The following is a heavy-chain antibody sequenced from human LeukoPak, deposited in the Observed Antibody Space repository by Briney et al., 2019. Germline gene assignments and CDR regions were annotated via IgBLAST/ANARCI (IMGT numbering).Heavy chain of an antibody. Sequence: ASVKVSCKASGYTFTGYYMHWVRQAPGQGLEWMGWINPNSGGTNYAQKFQGRVTMTRDTSTSTVYMEMSSLRSEDTAVYYCARGDVAAQNWYFDLWGPGTLVTVSS. J-gene: IGHJ2*01. CDR3: ARGDVAAQNWYFDL. D-gene: IGHD6-25*01. V-gene: IGHV1-2*02. CDR1: GYTFTGYY. CDR2: INPNSGGT.